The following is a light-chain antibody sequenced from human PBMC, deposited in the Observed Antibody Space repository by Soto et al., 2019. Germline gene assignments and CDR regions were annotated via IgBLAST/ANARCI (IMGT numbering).Light chain of an antibody. J-gene: IGKJ1*01. V-gene: IGKV1-12*01. CDR1: QGISSW. CDR2: DAS. CDR3: QQYETFPGT. Sequence: DIEMTQTPSFVSASLGDRVTITCRASQGISSWLAWYQQKRGKAPKIXIYDASALQRGVPSRFSGSGSGTKFTLTIASLQPDDFSTDYCQQYETFPGTFGPGTKVDIK.